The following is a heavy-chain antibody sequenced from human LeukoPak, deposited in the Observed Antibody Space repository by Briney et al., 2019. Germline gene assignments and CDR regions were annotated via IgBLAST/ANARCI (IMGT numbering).Heavy chain of an antibody. CDR2: ISYDGSNK. V-gene: IGHV3-30-3*01. CDR3: ARDHRFDYYDSSGYYSYYYGMDV. Sequence: GRSLRLSCAASGFTFSSYAMHWVRQAPGKGLEWVAVISYDGSNKYYADSVKGRFTISRDSSKNTLYLQMNSLRAEDTAVYYCARDHRFDYYDSSGYYSYYYGMDVWGQGTTVTVSS. CDR1: GFTFSSYA. J-gene: IGHJ6*02. D-gene: IGHD3-22*01.